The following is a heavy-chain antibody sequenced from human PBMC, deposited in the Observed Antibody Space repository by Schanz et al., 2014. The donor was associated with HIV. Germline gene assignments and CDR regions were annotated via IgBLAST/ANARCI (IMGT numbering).Heavy chain of an antibody. CDR1: GFTFTYYG. CDR3: ATELVYSGSYSHYYDVDV. D-gene: IGHD1-26*01. Sequence: QVQLVESGGGVVQPGRSLRLSCAASGFTFTYYGMHWVRQAPGKGLEWVAVIWHDGSIKNYADSVRGRFTISRDNSKNALSLQMNSLRVEDTAVYYCATELVYSGSYSHYYDVDVWGQGTTVTVSS. CDR2: IWHDGSIK. J-gene: IGHJ6*02. V-gene: IGHV3-33*01.